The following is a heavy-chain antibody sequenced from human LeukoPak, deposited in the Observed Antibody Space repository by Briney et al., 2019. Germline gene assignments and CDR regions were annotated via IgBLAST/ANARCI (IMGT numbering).Heavy chain of an antibody. CDR3: ARARNLGYCSTAGCYEFDY. CDR1: GFTFSSYW. D-gene: IGHD2-2*03. J-gene: IGHJ4*02. Sequence: GGSLRLSCAASGFTFSSYWMSWVRQAPGKGLEWVANIKQDGGEKYYVDSVKGRFTISRDNAKNSLYLQMNSLRAEDTAVYYCARARNLGYCSTAGCYEFDYWGQGTLVTVSS. V-gene: IGHV3-7*01. CDR2: IKQDGGEK.